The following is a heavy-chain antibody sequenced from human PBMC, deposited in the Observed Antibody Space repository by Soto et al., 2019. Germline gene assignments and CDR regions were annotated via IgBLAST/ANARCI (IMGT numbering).Heavy chain of an antibody. V-gene: IGHV5-51*01. J-gene: IGHJ3*02. CDR2: IYPGDSDT. Sequence: PGESLKISCKGSGYSFTNYWIGWVRQMPGKGLEWMGVIYPGDSDTRYNPSFEGQVIISSDKSISTVYLQWSSLKASDTAMYYCAIGGDSYFFDIWAQGTMVTVSS. D-gene: IGHD2-21*02. CDR1: GYSFTNYW. CDR3: AIGGDSYFFDI.